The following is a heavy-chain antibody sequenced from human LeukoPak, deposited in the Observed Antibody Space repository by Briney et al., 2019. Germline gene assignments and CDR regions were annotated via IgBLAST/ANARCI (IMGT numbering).Heavy chain of an antibody. CDR1: GYTFTSYY. D-gene: IGHD5-12*01. CDR2: INPSGGST. V-gene: IGHV1-46*01. Sequence: GASVKVSCKASGYTFTSYYMHWVRQAPGQGLEWMGIINPSGGSTSYAQKFQGRVTMTRDTSTSTVYMELSSLRSEDTAVYYCAREPRSRLYSGYDPTDENYMDVWGKGTTVTVSS. J-gene: IGHJ6*03. CDR3: AREPRSRLYSGYDPTDENYMDV.